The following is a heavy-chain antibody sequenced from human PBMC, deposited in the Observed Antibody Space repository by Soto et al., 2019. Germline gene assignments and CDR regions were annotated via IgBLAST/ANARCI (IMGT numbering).Heavy chain of an antibody. Sequence: QVQLVQSGAEVKKPGASVKVSCKASGYTFTTYDISWVRQAPGQGLEWMGWISGNNGNTNYAQNVQGRVTMTTDTSTNTAYMELRSPRSDDTAVYYCARERRRPYYDILTGYYPFDYWGQGTLVTVSS. CDR1: GYTFTTYD. D-gene: IGHD3-9*01. CDR2: ISGNNGNT. CDR3: ARERRRPYYDILTGYYPFDY. J-gene: IGHJ4*02. V-gene: IGHV1-18*01.